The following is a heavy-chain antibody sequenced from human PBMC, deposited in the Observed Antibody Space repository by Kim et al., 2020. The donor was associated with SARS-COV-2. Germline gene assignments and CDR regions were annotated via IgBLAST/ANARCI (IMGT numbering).Heavy chain of an antibody. CDR3: AKDQVYSSGWFDS. Sequence: GGSLRLSCAASGFTFSDYDMSWVRQAPGKGLEWVSSISGSAASTYYADSMKGRFIISRDNSKNTLYLQITALRAEDTALSYCAKDQVYSSGWFDSGRPGT. J-gene: IGHJ4*01. CDR2: ISGSAAST. CDR1: GFTFSDYD. D-gene: IGHD6-19*01. V-gene: IGHV3-23*01.